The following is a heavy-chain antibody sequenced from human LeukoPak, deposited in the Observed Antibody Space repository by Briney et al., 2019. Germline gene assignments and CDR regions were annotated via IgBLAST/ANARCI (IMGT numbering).Heavy chain of an antibody. Sequence: SETLSLTCTVSGGSISRNYWSWIRQPAGKGLEWIWRIYNSGSTNYNPSLKSRVTMSVDTSKTQFSLKLSSVTAADTAVYYCARTPYYYDSSGYYYYFDYWGQRTLVTVSS. J-gene: IGHJ4*02. CDR2: IYNSGST. V-gene: IGHV4-4*07. CDR1: GGSISRNY. CDR3: ARTPYYYDSSGYYYYFDY. D-gene: IGHD3-22*01.